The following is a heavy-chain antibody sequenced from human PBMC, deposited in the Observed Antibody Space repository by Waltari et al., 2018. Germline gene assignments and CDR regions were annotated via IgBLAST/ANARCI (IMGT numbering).Heavy chain of an antibody. CDR2: INHSGST. V-gene: IGHV4-34*01. CDR1: GGSFSGYY. J-gene: IGHJ5*02. Sequence: QVQLQQWGAGLLKPSETLSLTCAVCGGSFSGYYWSWIRQPPGKGLEWIGEINHSGSTNYNPSLKSRVTISVDTSKNQFSLKLSSVTAADTAVYYCAREDLWGQGTLVTVSS. CDR3: AREDL.